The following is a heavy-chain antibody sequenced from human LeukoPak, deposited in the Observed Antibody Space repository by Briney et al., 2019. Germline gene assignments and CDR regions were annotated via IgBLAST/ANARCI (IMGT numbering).Heavy chain of an antibody. D-gene: IGHD3-10*01. CDR2: IYYSGST. CDR1: GGSFSGYY. Sequence: SETLSLTCAVYGGSFSGYYWSWIRQPPGKGLEWIGYIYYSGSTNYNPPLKSRVTISIDTSKNQFSLKLSSVTAADTAIYFCASHYGSGFGSWGQGTLVTVSS. V-gene: IGHV4-59*01. J-gene: IGHJ4*02. CDR3: ASHYGSGFGS.